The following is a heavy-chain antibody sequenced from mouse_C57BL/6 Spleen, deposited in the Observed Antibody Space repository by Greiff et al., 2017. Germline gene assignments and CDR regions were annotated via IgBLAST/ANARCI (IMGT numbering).Heavy chain of an antibody. J-gene: IGHJ3*01. D-gene: IGHD2-3*01. CDR1: GYTFTSYW. V-gene: IGHV1-55*01. CDR3: AMGALGYDGYYFLAY. CDR2: IYPGSGST. Sequence: VQLQQSGAELVKPGASVKMSCKASGYTFTSYWITWVKQRPGQGLEWIGDIYPGSGSTNYNEKFKSKATLTVDTSSSTAYMQLSSLTSEDSAVYYCAMGALGYDGYYFLAYWGQGTLVTVSA.